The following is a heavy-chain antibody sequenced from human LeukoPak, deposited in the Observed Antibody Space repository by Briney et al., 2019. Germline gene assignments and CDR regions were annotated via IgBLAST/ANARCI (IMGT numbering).Heavy chain of an antibody. Sequence: ASVKVSCTASAGTFSSYAISWVRQPPGQGLEWMGRIIPILGIANYAQKFQGRVTITADKSTSTAYMVLSRLRSEDTAVYYCARGSEAFYIWGQGTMVTVSS. CDR2: IIPILGIA. J-gene: IGHJ3*02. CDR1: AGTFSSYA. CDR3: ARGSEAFYI. V-gene: IGHV1-69*04.